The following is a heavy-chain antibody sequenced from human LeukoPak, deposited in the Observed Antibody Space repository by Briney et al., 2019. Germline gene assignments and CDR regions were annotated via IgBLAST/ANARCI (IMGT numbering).Heavy chain of an antibody. CDR2: ISSSSSYI. Sequence: GGSLRLSCAASGFTFSSYSMNWVRQAPGKGLEWVSSISSSSSYIYYADSVKGRFTNSRDNAKNSLYLQMNSLRAEDTAVYYCARAGRGGQLQKFDYWGQGTLVTVSS. J-gene: IGHJ4*02. CDR3: ARAGRGGQLQKFDY. V-gene: IGHV3-21*01. D-gene: IGHD2-2*01. CDR1: GFTFSSYS.